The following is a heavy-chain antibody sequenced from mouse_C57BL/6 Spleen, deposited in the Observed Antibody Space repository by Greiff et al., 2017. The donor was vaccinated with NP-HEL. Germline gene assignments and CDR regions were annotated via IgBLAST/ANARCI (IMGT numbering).Heavy chain of an antibody. CDR2: IYPSDSET. Sequence: VQLQQPGAELVRPGSSVKLSCKASGYTFTSYWMDWVKQRPGQGLEWIGNIYPSDSETHYNQKFKDKATLTVDKSSSTAYMQLSSLTSEDSAVYDCARGTVVADWYFDVWGTGTTVTVSS. CDR1: GYTFTSYW. CDR3: ARGTVVADWYFDV. V-gene: IGHV1-61*01. D-gene: IGHD1-1*01. J-gene: IGHJ1*03.